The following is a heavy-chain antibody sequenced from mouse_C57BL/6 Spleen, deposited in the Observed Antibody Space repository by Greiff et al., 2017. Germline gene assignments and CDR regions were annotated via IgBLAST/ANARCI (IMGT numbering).Heavy chain of an antibody. CDR2: INPNNGGT. Sequence: VQLQQSGPELVKPGASVKISCKASGYTFTDYYMNWVKQSHGKSLEWIGDINPNNGGTSYNQKFKGKATVTVDKSSSTAYMELRSLTSEDSAVYYCARYSWFAYWGQGTLVTVSA. CDR3: ARYSWFAY. V-gene: IGHV1-26*01. D-gene: IGHD1-1*01. J-gene: IGHJ3*01. CDR1: GYTFTDYY.